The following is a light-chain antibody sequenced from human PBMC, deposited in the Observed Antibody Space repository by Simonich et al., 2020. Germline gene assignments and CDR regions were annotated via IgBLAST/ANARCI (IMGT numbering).Light chain of an antibody. J-gene: IGKJ1*01. V-gene: IGKV4-1*01. CDR3: QQYYSTPWT. CDR1: QSVLYSSNNKNY. CDR2: WAS. Sequence: DIVMTKSPDSLAVSLGERATINCKSSQSVLYSSNNKNYLALYQQKPGQPPKLLIYWASTRESGVPDRFSGSGSGTDFTLTISSLQAEDVAVYYCQQYYSTPWTSGQGTKVEIK.